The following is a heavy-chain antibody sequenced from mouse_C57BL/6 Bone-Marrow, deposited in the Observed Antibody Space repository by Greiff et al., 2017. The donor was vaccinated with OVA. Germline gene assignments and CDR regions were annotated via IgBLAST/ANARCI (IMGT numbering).Heavy chain of an antibody. CDR2: ISSGGSYT. J-gene: IGHJ4*01. V-gene: IGHV5-6*01. CDR1: GFTFSSYG. CDR3: ARSILYYAMDY. Sequence: EVHLVESGGDLVKPGGSLKLSCAASGFTFSSYGMSWVRQTPDKRLEWVATISSGGSYTYYPDSVKGRFTISRDNAKNTLYLQMSSLKSEDTAMYYCARSILYYAMDYWGQGTSVTVSS.